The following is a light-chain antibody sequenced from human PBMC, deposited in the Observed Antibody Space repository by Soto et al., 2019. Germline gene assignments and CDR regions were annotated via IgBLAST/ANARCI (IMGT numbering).Light chain of an antibody. CDR1: PSVSSNF. J-gene: IGKJ1*01. CDR3: QQYDNSPRT. V-gene: IGKV3-20*01. Sequence: EIVLTQSPATLALSPGEIATLSCSASPSVSSNFFAWYPQKPGQAPRLLISGASNSATGIPDRFSGSGSGTDFTLTLSRLEPEDFAVYYYQQYDNSPRTFGQGTKVDI. CDR2: GAS.